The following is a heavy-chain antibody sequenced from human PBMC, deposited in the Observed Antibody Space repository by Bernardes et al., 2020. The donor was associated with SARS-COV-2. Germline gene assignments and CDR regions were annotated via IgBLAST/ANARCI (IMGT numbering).Heavy chain of an antibody. J-gene: IGHJ5*02. V-gene: IGHV1-24*01. CDR2: FDPEDGET. CDR3: ATTSPYCSGGSCPSWFDP. D-gene: IGHD2-15*01. Sequence: ASVNVSCKVSGYTLTELSMHWVRQAPGKGLEWMGGFDPEDGETIYAQKFQGRVTMTEDTSTDTAYMELSSLRSEDTAVYYCATTSPYCSGGSCPSWFDPWGQGTLVTVSS. CDR1: GYTLTELS.